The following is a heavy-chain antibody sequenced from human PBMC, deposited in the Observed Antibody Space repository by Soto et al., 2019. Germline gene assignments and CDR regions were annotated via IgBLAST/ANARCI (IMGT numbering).Heavy chain of an antibody. CDR2: ISGSGGRT. Sequence: EVQLLESGGDLIQPGGSLRLSCAASGFTFSDYVMSWVRQTPGKGLKWVSGISGSGGRTFYADSVKGRFTVSRDNSKNTLYLQMNSLRAEDTAIYYCAMPAYSSSSTWGQGALVTVSS. D-gene: IGHD6-6*01. J-gene: IGHJ5*02. V-gene: IGHV3-23*01. CDR3: AMPAYSSSST. CDR1: GFTFSDYV.